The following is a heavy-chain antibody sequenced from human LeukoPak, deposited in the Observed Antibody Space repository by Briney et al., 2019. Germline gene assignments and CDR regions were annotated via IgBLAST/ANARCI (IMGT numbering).Heavy chain of an antibody. CDR3: ARRTPRPRPFDY. CDR1: GGSISSYY. V-gene: IGHV4-34*01. J-gene: IGHJ4*02. Sequence: PSETLSLTCTVSGGSISSYYWSWIRQPPGKGLEWIGEINHSGSTNYNPSLKSRVTISVDTSKNQFSLKLSSVTAADTAVYYCARRTPRPRPFDYWGQGTLVTVSS. CDR2: INHSGST.